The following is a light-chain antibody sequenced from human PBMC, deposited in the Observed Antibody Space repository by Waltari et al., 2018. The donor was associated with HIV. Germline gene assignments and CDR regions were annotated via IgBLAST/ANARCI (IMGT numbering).Light chain of an antibody. CDR3: QSADSSGAYRV. V-gene: IGLV3-25*03. CDR2: KDS. J-gene: IGLJ3*02. Sequence: SYELTQPPSVSVSPGQTARITCSGDALPKEYAYWYQQKPGQAPVLVIYKDSERPSGIPERFSGSSSETTVTLTISGVQAEDEADYYCQSADSSGAYRVFGGGTKLTVL. CDR1: ALPKEY.